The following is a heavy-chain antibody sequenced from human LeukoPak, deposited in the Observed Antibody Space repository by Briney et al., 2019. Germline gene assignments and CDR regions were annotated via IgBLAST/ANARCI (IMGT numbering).Heavy chain of an antibody. J-gene: IGHJ4*02. V-gene: IGHV3-23*01. CDR3: AKMVREFYTISYYFDY. CDR1: GFTFSGYA. D-gene: IGHD2-8*01. Sequence: GGSLRLSCAASGFTFSGYAMNWVRQAPGKGLEWVSGISGSGAGTYYADSVKGRFTISRDNSKNTLYLQMNSLRAADTAVYYCAKMVREFYTISYYFDYWGQGTLVTVSS. CDR2: ISGSGAGT.